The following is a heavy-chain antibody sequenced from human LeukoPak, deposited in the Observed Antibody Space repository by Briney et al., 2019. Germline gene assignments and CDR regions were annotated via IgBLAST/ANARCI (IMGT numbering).Heavy chain of an antibody. CDR1: GFTFSSYW. Sequence: GGSLRLSCAASGFTFSSYWMSWVCQAPGKGLEWVANIKQDGSEKYYVDSVKGRFTISRDNAKNSLYLQMNSLRAEDTAVYYCARKIGTGYYYYYYYMDVWGKGTTVTISS. CDR2: IKQDGSEK. J-gene: IGHJ6*03. V-gene: IGHV3-7*01. D-gene: IGHD3/OR15-3a*01. CDR3: ARKIGTGYYYYYYYMDV.